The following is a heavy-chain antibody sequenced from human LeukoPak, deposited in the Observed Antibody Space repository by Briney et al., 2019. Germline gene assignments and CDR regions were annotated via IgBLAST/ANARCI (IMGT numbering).Heavy chain of an antibody. V-gene: IGHV3-21*01. Sequence: GGSLRLSCAASGFTFSSYSMNWVRQAPGKGLEWVSSISSSSSYIYYADSVKGRFTISRDNAKNSLYLQMNSLRAEDTAVYYCAIIRVATSYFDYWGQGTLVTVSS. J-gene: IGHJ4*02. D-gene: IGHD5-12*01. CDR2: ISSSSSYI. CDR1: GFTFSSYS. CDR3: AIIRVATSYFDY.